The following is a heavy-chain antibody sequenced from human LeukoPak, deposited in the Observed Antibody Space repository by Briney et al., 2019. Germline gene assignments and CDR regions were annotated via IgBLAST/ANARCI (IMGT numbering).Heavy chain of an antibody. J-gene: IGHJ5*02. CDR1: GGSISSTNW. D-gene: IGHD2-21*02. CDR2: IYHSGST. Sequence: PSETLSLTCAVSGGSISSTNWWSWVRQSPGKGLEWIGEIYHSGSTNYNPSLKSRVTISVDTSKNQFSLKLSSVTAADTAVYYCARVGCSGGDCYFNWFDPWGQGTLVTVSS. CDR3: ARVGCSGGDCYFNWFDP. V-gene: IGHV4-4*02.